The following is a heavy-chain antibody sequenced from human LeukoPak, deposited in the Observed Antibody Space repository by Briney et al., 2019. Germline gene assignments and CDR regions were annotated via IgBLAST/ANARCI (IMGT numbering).Heavy chain of an antibody. J-gene: IGHJ4*02. CDR2: IYYSGST. CDR1: GGSISSSSYY. V-gene: IGHV4-39*07. D-gene: IGHD2-15*01. CDR3: ARDGGWAGYCSGGSCYVDY. Sequence: SETLSLTCTVSGGSISSSSYYWGWIRQPPGKGLEWIGSIYYSGSTYYNPSLKSRVTISVDTSKNQFSLKLSSVTAADTAVYYCARDGGWAGYCSGGSCYVDYWGQGTLVTVSS.